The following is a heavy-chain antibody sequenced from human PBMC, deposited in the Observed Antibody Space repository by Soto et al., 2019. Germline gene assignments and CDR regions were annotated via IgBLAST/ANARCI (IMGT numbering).Heavy chain of an antibody. J-gene: IGHJ4*02. D-gene: IGHD3-16*02. CDR2: INPSGGST. Sequence: ASVKVSCKASGYTFTSYYMHWVRQAPGQGLEWMGIINPSGGSTSYAQKFQGRVTMTRDTSTSTVYMELSSLRSEDTAVYYCARDRGRGMITFGGVIVDYWGQGTLVTVSS. V-gene: IGHV1-46*01. CDR3: ARDRGRGMITFGGVIVDY. CDR1: GYTFTSYY.